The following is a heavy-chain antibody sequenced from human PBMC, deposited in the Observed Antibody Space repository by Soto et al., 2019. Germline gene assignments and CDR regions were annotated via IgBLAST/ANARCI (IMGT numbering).Heavy chain of an antibody. D-gene: IGHD5-12*01. Sequence: EVQLVESGGGLVQPGGSLRLSCVASGFTLSSNWMSWVRQAPGKGPEWVANIKQDGSETYYVDSVKGRFTITRDNAKNSLYLQMNSLRVEDTAVYYCARGRGYSGYYSDYWGQGTLVTVSS. J-gene: IGHJ4*02. CDR2: IKQDGSET. CDR1: GFTLSSNW. CDR3: ARGRGYSGYYSDY. V-gene: IGHV3-7*03.